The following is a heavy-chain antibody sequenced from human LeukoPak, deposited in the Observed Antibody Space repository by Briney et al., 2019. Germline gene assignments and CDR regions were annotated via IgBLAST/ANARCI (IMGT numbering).Heavy chain of an antibody. CDR3: AREGTRGYFDWS. CDR2: ISASGGST. Sequence: GGSLRLSCAASGFTFSSYAMSWVRQAPGKGLEWVSVISASGGSTYYADSVKGRFTISRDNSKNTLYLQMNSLRAEDTAVYYCAREGTRGYFDWSWGQGTLVTVSS. J-gene: IGHJ5*02. CDR1: GFTFSSYA. D-gene: IGHD3-9*01. V-gene: IGHV3-23*01.